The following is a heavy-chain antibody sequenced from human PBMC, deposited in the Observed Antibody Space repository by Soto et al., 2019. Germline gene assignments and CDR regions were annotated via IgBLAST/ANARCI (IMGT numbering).Heavy chain of an antibody. CDR1: GYTFTDYA. J-gene: IGHJ4*02. Sequence: ASVKVSCKTSGYTFTDYAIYWVRQAPGQSLEWMGWISTGNGNTKFSQKFQGRVTITRDTSATTACMELISLRSEDTAVYYCAKGSRMWTPDYWGQGTLVTVSS. CDR3: AKGSRMWTPDY. CDR2: ISTGNGNT. D-gene: IGHD2-21*01. V-gene: IGHV1-3*04.